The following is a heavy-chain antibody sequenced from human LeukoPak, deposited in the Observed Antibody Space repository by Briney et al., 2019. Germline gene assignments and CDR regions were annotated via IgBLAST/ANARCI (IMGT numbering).Heavy chain of an antibody. CDR3: ARGLLRDGYTYTYSFDY. Sequence: GGSLRLSCAASGFTVSTNYMNWVRQAPGKGLEWVSVVYMGGTTYYADSVKGRFTISRDSTKNTIYLQMNNLRAEDAAVYYCARGLLRDGYTYTYSFDYWGQGALVTVSS. J-gene: IGHJ4*02. D-gene: IGHD5-18*01. V-gene: IGHV3-66*01. CDR1: GFTVSTNY. CDR2: VYMGGTT.